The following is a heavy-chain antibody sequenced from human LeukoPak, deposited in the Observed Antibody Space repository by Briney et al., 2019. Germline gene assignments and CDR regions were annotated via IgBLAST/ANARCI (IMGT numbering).Heavy chain of an antibody. CDR2: INTNTGNP. J-gene: IGHJ4*02. CDR3: ARTPYNYDSSGTHFDY. Sequence: ASVKVSCKASGYTFTSYATNWVRQAPGQGLEWMGWINTNTGNPTYAQGFTGRFVFSLDTSVSTAYLQISSLKAEDTAVYYCARTPYNYDSSGTHFDYWGQGTLVTVSS. D-gene: IGHD3-22*01. V-gene: IGHV7-4-1*02. CDR1: GYTFTSYA.